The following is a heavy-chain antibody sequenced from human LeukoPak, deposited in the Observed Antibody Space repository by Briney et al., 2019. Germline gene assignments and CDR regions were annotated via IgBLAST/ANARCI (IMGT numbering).Heavy chain of an antibody. CDR1: GFSFSTYW. Sequence: PGGSLRLSCAASGFSFSTYWMSWVRQAPGKGLEWVSAITYSGGATYYADSVKGRFTISRDNSKNTLYLQMNSLRGDDTAIYYCAKAYTRSWYAAFDIWGQGTMVTISS. CDR2: ITYSGGAT. CDR3: AKAYTRSWYAAFDI. J-gene: IGHJ3*02. D-gene: IGHD6-13*01. V-gene: IGHV3-23*01.